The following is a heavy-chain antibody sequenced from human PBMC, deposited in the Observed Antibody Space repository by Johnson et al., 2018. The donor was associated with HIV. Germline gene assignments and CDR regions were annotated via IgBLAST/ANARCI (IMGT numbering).Heavy chain of an antibody. J-gene: IGHJ3*01. V-gene: IGHV3-66*01. Sequence: VQLVESGGGLVQPGGSLRLSCAASGFTVSSNYMSWVRQAPGKGLEWVSVIYSGGSTYYADSVKGRFTISRDNSKNTLYLQMNSLRAEDTAVYYCARDYYDSGDQWAHVAFDVWGQGIMVTVSS. CDR1: GFTVSSNY. CDR2: IYSGGST. CDR3: ARDYYDSGDQWAHVAFDV. D-gene: IGHD3-22*01.